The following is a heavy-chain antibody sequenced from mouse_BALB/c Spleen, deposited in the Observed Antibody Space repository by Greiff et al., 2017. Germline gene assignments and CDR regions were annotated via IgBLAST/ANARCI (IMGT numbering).Heavy chain of an antibody. Sequence: QVQLQQPGAELVRPGASVKLSCKASGYTFTSYWINWVKQRPGQGLEWIGNIYPSDSYTNYNQKFKDKATLTVDKSSSTAYMQLSRPTSEDSAVYYCTRSGDSWFAYWGQGTLVTVSA. CDR1: GYTFTSYW. D-gene: IGHD3-1*01. V-gene: IGHV1-69*02. CDR2: IYPSDSYT. J-gene: IGHJ3*01. CDR3: TRSGDSWFAY.